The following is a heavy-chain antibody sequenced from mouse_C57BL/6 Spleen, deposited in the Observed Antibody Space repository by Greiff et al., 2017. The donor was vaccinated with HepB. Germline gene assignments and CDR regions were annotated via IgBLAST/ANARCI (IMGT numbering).Heavy chain of an antibody. CDR2: ISSGSSTI. Sequence: EVKVVESGGGLVKPGGSLKLSCAVSGFTFSDYGMHWVRQAPEKGLEWVAYISSGSSTIYYADTVKGRFTISRDNAKNTLFLQMTSLRSEDAAMYYCARPLLLRYPWFAYWGQGTPVTVSA. CDR1: GFTFSDYG. V-gene: IGHV5-17*01. CDR3: ARPLLLRYPWFAY. J-gene: IGHJ3*01. D-gene: IGHD1-1*01.